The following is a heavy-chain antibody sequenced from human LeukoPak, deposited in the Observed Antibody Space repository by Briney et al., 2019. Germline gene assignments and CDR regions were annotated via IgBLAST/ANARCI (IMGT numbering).Heavy chain of an antibody. Sequence: GGSLRLSCAASGFTFSTYAMTWVRQAPGKGLEWVSAISGSGAGTYYADSVKGRFTLSRDNSKSTLYLQMNSLRVEDTAVYYCTKNYGSGSFDYWGRGTLVTVSS. CDR3: TKNYGSGSFDY. CDR1: GFTFSTYA. D-gene: IGHD3-10*01. J-gene: IGHJ4*02. V-gene: IGHV3-23*01. CDR2: ISGSGAGT.